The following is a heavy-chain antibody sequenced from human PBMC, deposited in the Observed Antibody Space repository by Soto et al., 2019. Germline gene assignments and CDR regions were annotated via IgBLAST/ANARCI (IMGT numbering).Heavy chain of an antibody. CDR2: ISVSGGGT. D-gene: IGHD3-10*01. Sequence: EVQLLESGGGLVQPGGSLRLSCAASGFTFSSHGMSWVRQAPGKGLEWVSIISVSGGGTYYADSVKGRFTISRDNPKNTLYLQMNSLRADDTAVYYCAKDGNYYGSGRGYMDVWGKGTTVTVSS. J-gene: IGHJ6*03. CDR3: AKDGNYYGSGRGYMDV. CDR1: GFTFSSHG. V-gene: IGHV3-23*01.